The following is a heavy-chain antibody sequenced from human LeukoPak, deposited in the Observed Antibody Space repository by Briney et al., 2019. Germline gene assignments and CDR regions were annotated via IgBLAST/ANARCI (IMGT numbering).Heavy chain of an antibody. Sequence: GRSLRLSCAASGFTFSSYAMHWVRQAPGKGLEWVAVISYDGSSKYYADSVKGRFTISRDNSRNTLYLQMNSLRAEDTAVYYCARDLGDGDYGDYVSYYFDYWGQGTLVTVSS. CDR3: ARDLGDGDYGDYVSYYFDY. J-gene: IGHJ4*02. CDR2: ISYDGSSK. V-gene: IGHV3-30-3*01. D-gene: IGHD4-17*01. CDR1: GFTFSSYA.